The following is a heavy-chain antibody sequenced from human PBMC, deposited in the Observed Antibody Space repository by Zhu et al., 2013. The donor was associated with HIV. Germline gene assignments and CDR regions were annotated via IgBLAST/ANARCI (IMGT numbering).Heavy chain of an antibody. V-gene: IGHV1-69*16. CDR1: GGAFRSYS. Sequence: QVQLVQSEAEVKRPGSSVKVSCRVSGGAFRSYSISWVRQAPGQGLEWMGGIIPNLKTPDYAQRFQGRVTLTADETTSTAYLDMNILRLEDTAVYYCATAIAAAGMRKYFQNWGQGTLVTVSS. J-gene: IGHJ1*01. CDR2: IIPNLKTP. D-gene: IGHD6-13*01. CDR3: ATAIAAAGMRKYFQN.